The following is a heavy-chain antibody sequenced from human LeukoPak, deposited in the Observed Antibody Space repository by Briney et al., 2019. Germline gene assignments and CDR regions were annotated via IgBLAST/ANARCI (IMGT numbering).Heavy chain of an antibody. V-gene: IGHV4-38-2*02. CDR1: GYSISSGYY. J-gene: IGHJ4*02. D-gene: IGHD3-22*01. CDR2: IYHSGST. CDR3: AREVGDSSGYYVDY. Sequence: SETLSLTCTVSGYSISSGYYWGWIRQPPGKGLERIGSIYHSGSTYYNPSLKSRVTISVDTSKNQFSLKLSSVTAADTAVYYCAREVGDSSGYYVDYWGQGTLVTVSS.